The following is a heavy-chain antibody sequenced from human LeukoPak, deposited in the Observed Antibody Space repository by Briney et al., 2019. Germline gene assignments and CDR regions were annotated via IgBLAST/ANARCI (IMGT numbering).Heavy chain of an antibody. D-gene: IGHD3-10*01. CDR2: SSGYNGNT. CDR3: ARDAMVRGVGFDP. Sequence: GASVKVPCKASGYTFTSYGISWVRQAPGQGLEWMGWSSGYNGNTNYAQKLQGRVTMTTDTSTSTAYMELRSLRSDDTAVYYCARDAMVRGVGFDPWGQGTLVTVSS. CDR1: GYTFTSYG. V-gene: IGHV1-18*01. J-gene: IGHJ5*02.